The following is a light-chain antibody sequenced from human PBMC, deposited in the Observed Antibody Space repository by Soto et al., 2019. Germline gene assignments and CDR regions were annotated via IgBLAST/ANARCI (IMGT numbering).Light chain of an antibody. CDR2: RAS. Sequence: EIGLTQYQGTLSLSPGERATPSFMASQSVSNNYLAWYQQKPGQAPRLLIYRASNRAPGIPDRFSGSGSGTDFTLTISRLEPDDLAVYYCHQYGSSGTFGQGTKVDI. CDR3: HQYGSSGT. V-gene: IGKV3-20*01. CDR1: QSVSNNY. J-gene: IGKJ1*01.